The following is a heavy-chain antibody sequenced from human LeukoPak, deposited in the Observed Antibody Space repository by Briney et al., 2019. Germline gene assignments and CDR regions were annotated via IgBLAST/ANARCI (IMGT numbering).Heavy chain of an antibody. D-gene: IGHD3-22*01. CDR2: INPNSGGT. V-gene: IGHV1-2*02. J-gene: IGHJ4*02. Sequence: EASVKVSCKTSGYIFTGYYMHWVRQAPGQGLEWMGWINPNSGGTNYAQKFQGRVSMTRDTSISTAYMELSRLRSDDTAVYYCARDHDSSGYYLIFDYWGQGTLVTVSS. CDR1: GYIFTGYY. CDR3: ARDHDSSGYYLIFDY.